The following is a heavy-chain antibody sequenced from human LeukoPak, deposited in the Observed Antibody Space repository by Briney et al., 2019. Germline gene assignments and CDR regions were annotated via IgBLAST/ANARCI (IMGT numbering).Heavy chain of an antibody. J-gene: IGHJ4*02. CDR2: TYNSGST. Sequence: SETPSLTCTVSGDSISSLHWSWIRQPPGKRLEWIGSTYNSGSTNYNPSLKSRVTISVDTSKNQLSLKLTSVTAADTAVYYCARGSSTNVLLHDYWGQGTLVTVSS. D-gene: IGHD3-10*01. CDR3: ARGSSTNVLLHDY. CDR1: GDSISSLH. V-gene: IGHV4-59*08.